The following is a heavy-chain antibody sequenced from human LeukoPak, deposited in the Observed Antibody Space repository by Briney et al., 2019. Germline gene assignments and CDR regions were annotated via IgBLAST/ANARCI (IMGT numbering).Heavy chain of an antibody. CDR1: GCTFSAYG. CDR2: ISDTVRDT. Sequence: GGSLRLSCAASGCTFSAYGMSWVRQAPGKGLEWVSHISDTVRDTWYANSVKGRFIISRDNSRDTVYLQMSSLRPEDTALYFCAKDNYGGIFASWGQGTLVTVSS. V-gene: IGHV3-23*01. CDR3: AKDNYGGIFAS. J-gene: IGHJ1*01. D-gene: IGHD3-3*01.